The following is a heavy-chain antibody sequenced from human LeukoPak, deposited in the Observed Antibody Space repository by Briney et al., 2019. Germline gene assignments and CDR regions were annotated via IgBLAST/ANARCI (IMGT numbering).Heavy chain of an antibody. CDR3: ARRKYQLLFGGYDNWFDP. D-gene: IGHD2-2*01. Sequence: SETLSLTCTVSGGSINSYYWSWIRQPPGKGLEWIGYIYDSGSTNYNPSLKSRVTISVDTSKNQFSLKLSSVTAADTAVYYCARRKYQLLFGGYDNWFDPWGQGTLVTVSS. V-gene: IGHV4-59*01. CDR1: GGSINSYY. J-gene: IGHJ5*02. CDR2: IYDSGST.